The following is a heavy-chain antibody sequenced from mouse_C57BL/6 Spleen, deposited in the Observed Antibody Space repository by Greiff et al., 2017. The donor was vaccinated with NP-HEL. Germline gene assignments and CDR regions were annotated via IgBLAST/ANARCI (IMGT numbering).Heavy chain of an antibody. J-gene: IGHJ2*01. D-gene: IGHD1-1*01. CDR2: IHPNSGST. V-gene: IGHV1-64*01. CDR1: GYTFTSYW. CDR3: AREGVITTVVATDY. Sequence: QVQLQQPGAELVKPGASVKLSCKASGYTFTSYWMHWVTQRPGQGLEWIGLIHPNSGSTNYNEKFKSKATLTVDKSSSTAYMQLSSLTSEDSAVYYCAREGVITTVVATDYWGQGTTLTVSS.